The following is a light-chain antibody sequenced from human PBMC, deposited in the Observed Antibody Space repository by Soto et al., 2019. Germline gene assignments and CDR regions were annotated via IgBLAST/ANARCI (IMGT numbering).Light chain of an antibody. Sequence: QSALTQPASVSGSPGQSITISCTGSSSDVGTDNFVSWYQQHPGKAPKLIISDVSHRPSGVSNRFSGSKSGNTASLTISGLQAEDEADYFCSSYTTSGTPVFGGGTKLSVL. CDR1: SSDVGTDNF. V-gene: IGLV2-14*03. CDR2: DVS. J-gene: IGLJ3*02. CDR3: SSYTTSGTPV.